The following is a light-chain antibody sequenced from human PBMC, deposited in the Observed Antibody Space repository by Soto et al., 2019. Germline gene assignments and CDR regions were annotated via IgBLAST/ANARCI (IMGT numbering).Light chain of an antibody. V-gene: IGLV2-23*01. CDR1: TSDVGRYNL. CDR3: CSYAGSSTVV. CDR2: EGS. Sequence: QSVLTQPASVSGSPGQSITISCSGTTSDVGRYNLVSWYQHHPGKAPKLLIYEGSKRPSGVSNRFSGSKSGNTASLTISGLQAEDEADYYCCSYAGSSTVVFGGGTKATVL. J-gene: IGLJ3*02.